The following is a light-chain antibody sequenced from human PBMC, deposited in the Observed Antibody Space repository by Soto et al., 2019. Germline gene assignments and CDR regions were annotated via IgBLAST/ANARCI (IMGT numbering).Light chain of an antibody. CDR2: DNS. J-gene: IGLJ2*01. Sequence: QSVLTQPPSVSAAPGQKVSISCSGSKSNIGSSFVSWYRQLPGTAPKLLIYDNSERPSGIPGRISASKSGPSATLVITGLQTGDEAEYFCAAWDNGLTAVLFGGGTQLTVL. CDR3: AAWDNGLTAVL. CDR1: KSNIGSSF. V-gene: IGLV1-51*01.